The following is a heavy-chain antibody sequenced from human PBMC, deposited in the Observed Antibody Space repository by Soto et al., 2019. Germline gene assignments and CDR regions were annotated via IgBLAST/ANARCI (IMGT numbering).Heavy chain of an antibody. D-gene: IGHD3-16*01. V-gene: IGHV3-72*01. Sequence: EVQLVESGGGLVQPGGSLRLSCAASGFTFSDHYLDWVRQAAGKGLEWVGRIXXXXXXXXXEYAASVKARFTISRDDSXXXXXXXXXXXXXXXXXXXXXXXXXXXXLPLKAYDFWGQGTMVTVSS. CDR1: GFTFSDHY. CDR2: IXXXXXXXXX. J-gene: IGHJ3*01. CDR3: XXXXXXXLPLKAYDF.